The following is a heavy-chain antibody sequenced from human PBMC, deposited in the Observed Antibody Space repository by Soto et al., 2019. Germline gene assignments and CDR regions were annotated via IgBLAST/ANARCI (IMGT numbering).Heavy chain of an antibody. V-gene: IGHV3-23*01. CDR2: ISGSGGST. J-gene: IGHJ4*02. D-gene: IGHD5-12*01. Sequence: GVLRLSCAASGFTFSSYAMSWVRQAPGKGLEWVSAISGSGGSTYYADSVKGRFTISRDNSKNTLYLQMNSLRAEDTAVYYCEKELVEMATIPTDYWGQGTLVTVSS. CDR3: EKELVEMATIPTDY. CDR1: GFTFSSYA.